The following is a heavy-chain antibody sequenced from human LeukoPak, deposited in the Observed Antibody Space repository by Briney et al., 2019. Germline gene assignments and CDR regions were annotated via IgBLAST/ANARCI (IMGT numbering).Heavy chain of an antibody. Sequence: SETLSLTCTVSGGSISSSSYYWGWIRQPPGKGPEWIVSIYYSGSTYYNPSLKSRVTIYVDTSKNQFSLKLSSVTAADTAVYYCARDPVNYPYNWFDPWGQGTLVTVSS. CDR2: IYYSGST. J-gene: IGHJ5*02. CDR1: GGSISSSSYY. CDR3: ARDPVNYPYNWFDP. D-gene: IGHD5-24*01. V-gene: IGHV4-39*01.